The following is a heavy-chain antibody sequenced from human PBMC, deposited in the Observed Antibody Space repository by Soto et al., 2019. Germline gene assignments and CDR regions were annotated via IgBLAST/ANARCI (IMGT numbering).Heavy chain of an antibody. Sequence: EVQLVESGGGLIQPGGSLRLSCAVSGFTVSNNYMSWVRQAPGKGLEGVSVIYSGGYTAYGDSVKGRFTIPRDNSKNPQYLQRKTLRAAAPPCDIGATLPGGGGYWGQGTLVTVSS. CDR3: ATLPGGGGY. J-gene: IGHJ4*02. D-gene: IGHD3-10*01. CDR1: GFTVSNNY. V-gene: IGHV3-53*01. CDR2: IYSGGYT.